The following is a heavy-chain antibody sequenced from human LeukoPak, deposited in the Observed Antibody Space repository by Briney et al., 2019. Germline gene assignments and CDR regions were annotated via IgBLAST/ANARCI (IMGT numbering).Heavy chain of an antibody. Sequence: SETLSLTCTVSGGSISSSSYYWGWIRQPPGKGLEWIGEINHSGSTNYNPSLKSRVTISVDTSKNQFPLKLSSVTAADTAVYYCARRSGWYPFDYWGQGTLVTVSS. CDR1: GGSISSSSYY. D-gene: IGHD6-19*01. J-gene: IGHJ4*02. V-gene: IGHV4-39*06. CDR2: INHSGST. CDR3: ARRSGWYPFDY.